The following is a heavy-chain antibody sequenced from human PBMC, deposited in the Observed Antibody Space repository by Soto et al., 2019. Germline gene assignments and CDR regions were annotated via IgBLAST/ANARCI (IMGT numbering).Heavy chain of an antibody. CDR2: ISAYNGNT. J-gene: IGHJ4*02. V-gene: IGHV1-18*01. CDR1: GYTFTSYG. CDR3: ARAKYYSSGLYVPNQYYFDY. D-gene: IGHD6-19*01. Sequence: GASVKVSCKASGYTFTSYGISWVRQAPGQGLEWMGWISAYNGNTNYAQKLQGRVTMTTDTSTSTAYMELRSLRSDDTAVYYCARAKYYSSGLYVPNQYYFDYWGQGTLVTLSS.